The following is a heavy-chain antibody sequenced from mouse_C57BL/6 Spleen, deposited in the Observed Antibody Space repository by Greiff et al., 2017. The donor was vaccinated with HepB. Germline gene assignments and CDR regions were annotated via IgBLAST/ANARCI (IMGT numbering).Heavy chain of an antibody. CDR2: IDPANGNT. Sequence: EVMLVESVAELVRPGASVKLSCTASGFNINNTYMHWVKQRPDQGLAWIGSIDPANGNTQYAPKCQGKATITADTSSNTAYLQLSSLTSEDTAIYYCARDYSAWYFDVWGTGTTVTGSS. V-gene: IGHV14-3*01. CDR3: ARDYSAWYFDV. D-gene: IGHD2-12*01. CDR1: GFNINNTY. J-gene: IGHJ1*03.